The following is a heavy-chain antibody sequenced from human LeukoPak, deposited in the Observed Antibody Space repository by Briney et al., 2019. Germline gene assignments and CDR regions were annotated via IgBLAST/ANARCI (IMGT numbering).Heavy chain of an antibody. D-gene: IGHD6-13*01. CDR3: ARRTSHYSSSWLNWFDP. CDR1: GGSISDDY. V-gene: IGHV4-34*01. J-gene: IGHJ5*02. CDR2: INHRGTH. Sequence: SETLSLTCAVYGGSISDDYWNWIRQPPGKGLEWLGEINHRGTHEYNPSLKSRVTISVDTSKNQFSLKLSSVTAADTAVYYCARRTSHYSSSWLNWFDPWGQGTLVTVSS.